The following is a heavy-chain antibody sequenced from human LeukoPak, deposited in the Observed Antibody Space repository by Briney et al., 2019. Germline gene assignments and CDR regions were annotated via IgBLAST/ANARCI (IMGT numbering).Heavy chain of an antibody. J-gene: IGHJ6*02. V-gene: IGHV1-69*13. CDR3: ARVPANDFWSGYYGDYYYGMDV. CDR2: IIPIFGAA. CDR1: GGTFSSYA. D-gene: IGHD3-3*01. Sequence: GASVKVSCKASGGTFSSYAISWVRQAPGQGLEWMGGIIPIFGAANYAQKFQGRVTITADESTSTAYMELSSLRSEDTAVYYCARVPANDFWSGYYGDYYYGMDVWGQGTTVTVSS.